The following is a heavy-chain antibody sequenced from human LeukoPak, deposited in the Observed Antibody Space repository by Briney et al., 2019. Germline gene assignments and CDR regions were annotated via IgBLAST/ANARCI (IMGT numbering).Heavy chain of an antibody. V-gene: IGHV1-2*02. D-gene: IGHD1-26*01. J-gene: IGHJ4*02. Sequence: ASVKVSCKASGYTFTGYYMHWVRQAPGQGLEWMGWINPNSGGTNYAQKFQGRVAMTRDTSISTAYMELNRLRSDDTAVYYCATYLVAGGARTFDYWGQGTLVTVSS. CDR1: GYTFTGYY. CDR2: INPNSGGT. CDR3: ATYLVAGGARTFDY.